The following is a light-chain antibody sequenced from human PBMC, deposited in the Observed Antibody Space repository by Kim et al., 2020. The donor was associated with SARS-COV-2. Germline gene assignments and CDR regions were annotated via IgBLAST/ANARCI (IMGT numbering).Light chain of an antibody. V-gene: IGLV3-1*01. CDR2: QNS. J-gene: IGLJ2*01. Sequence: VSPRQTPRITYSGDKLGDKYACWYQQKSGQSPVLVIYQNSKRPSGIPERFSGSNSGNTATLTISGTQAMDEADYYCQAWDSSTAVVFGGGTQLTVL. CDR1: KLGDKY. CDR3: QAWDSSTAVV.